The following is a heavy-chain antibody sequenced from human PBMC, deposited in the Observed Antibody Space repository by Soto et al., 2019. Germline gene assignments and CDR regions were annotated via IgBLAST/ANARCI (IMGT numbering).Heavy chain of an antibody. D-gene: IGHD1-26*01. Sequence: EVQLLESGGGLVQPGGSLRLSCAASGFTFSSYAMSWVRQAPGKGLEWVSAISGSGGSTYYADSVKGRFTISRDNSKNTLYLQMNSLRAEDTAVYYYAKDSGSYHEFDYWGQGTLVTVSS. CDR3: AKDSGSYHEFDY. V-gene: IGHV3-23*01. CDR1: GFTFSSYA. J-gene: IGHJ4*02. CDR2: ISGSGGST.